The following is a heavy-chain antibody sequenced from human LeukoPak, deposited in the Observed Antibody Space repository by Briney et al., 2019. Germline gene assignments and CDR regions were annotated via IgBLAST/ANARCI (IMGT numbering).Heavy chain of an antibody. J-gene: IGHJ4*02. V-gene: IGHV3-74*01. D-gene: IGHD4-17*01. CDR3: ARGGPTALDY. Sequence: PGGSLRLSCAASGFTFSTYWMHWVRQGPGKGLVWVSRISSDGSSASYADSVKGRFTISRDNAKSTLYLQMNSLRVEDTAVYYCARGGPTALDYWGQGTLVTVSS. CDR2: ISSDGSSA. CDR1: GFTFSTYW.